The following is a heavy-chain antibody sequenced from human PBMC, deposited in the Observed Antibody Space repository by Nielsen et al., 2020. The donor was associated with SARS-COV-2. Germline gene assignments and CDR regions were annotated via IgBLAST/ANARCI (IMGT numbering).Heavy chain of an antibody. Sequence: SETLSLTCAVYGGSFSSYYWSWIRQPPGKGLEWIGYIYYSGSTNYNPSLKSRVTISVDTSKNQFSLKLSSVTAADTAVYYCARRCSSTSCYVAFDIWGQGTMVTVSS. CDR1: GGSFSSYY. V-gene: IGHV4-59*08. D-gene: IGHD2-2*01. J-gene: IGHJ3*02. CDR3: ARRCSSTSCYVAFDI. CDR2: IYYSGST.